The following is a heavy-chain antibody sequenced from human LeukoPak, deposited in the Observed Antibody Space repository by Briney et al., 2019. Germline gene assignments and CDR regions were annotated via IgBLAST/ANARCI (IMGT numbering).Heavy chain of an antibody. V-gene: IGHV3-23*01. CDR3: SKGSGSYLSPLYYFDY. CDR2: ISGSGGMT. Sequence: GGSLRLSCAASGFTFSSYGMSSVGQAPGQRLEGVSAISGSGGMTDYADSGHGRFTISRDNSKYSLYLQMNSLRAEDTAVYSCSKGSGSYLSPLYYFDYWGQGTLVTVPS. D-gene: IGHD1-26*01. J-gene: IGHJ4*02. CDR1: GFTFSSYG.